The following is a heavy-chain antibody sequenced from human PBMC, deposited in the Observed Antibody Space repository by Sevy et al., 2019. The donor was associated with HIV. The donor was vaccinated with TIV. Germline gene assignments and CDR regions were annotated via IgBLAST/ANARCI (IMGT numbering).Heavy chain of an antibody. CDR1: AFTFSTYA. J-gene: IGHJ5*02. Sequence: GGSLRLSCAASAFTFSTYAMHWVRQAPGKGLEWVAVISYDGSHKYYADSVKGRFTISRDDSKNSLYLQMNTLRAEDTDFYYCAKDAGYSVNWYPRFDPWGQGTLVTVSS. D-gene: IGHD6-13*01. CDR2: ISYDGSHK. CDR3: AKDAGYSVNWYPRFDP. V-gene: IGHV3-30*18.